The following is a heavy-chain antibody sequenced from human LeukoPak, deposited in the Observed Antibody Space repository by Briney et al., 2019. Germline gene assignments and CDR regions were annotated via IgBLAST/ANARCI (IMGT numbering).Heavy chain of an antibody. CDR1: GYTFTGSY. CDR3: ERVAYCTKGVCINFDL. V-gene: IGHV1-2*02. CDR2: INPNSGGT. J-gene: IGHJ4*02. Sequence: ASVKVSCKASGYTFTGSYIHWMRPAPGQGLEWMGWINPNSGGTKYAQNFQGRLTVTRDTSTSTAYMELSGLRADDTAVYYCERVAYCTKGVCINFDLWGQGTLVTVSS. D-gene: IGHD2-8*01.